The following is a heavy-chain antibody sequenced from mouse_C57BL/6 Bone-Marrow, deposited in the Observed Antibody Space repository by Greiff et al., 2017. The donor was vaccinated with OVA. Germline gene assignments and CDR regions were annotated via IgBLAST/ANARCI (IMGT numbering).Heavy chain of an antibody. CDR2: FHPYNDDT. CDR3: ARGRKYYCSSYPYYFDY. D-gene: IGHD1-1*01. J-gene: IGHJ2*01. Sequence: VKLMESGAELVKPGASVKMSCKASGYTFTTYPIEWMKQNHGKSLEWIGNFHPYNDDTKYNEKFKGKATLTVEKSSSTVYLALSRLTSDDSSVYYCARGRKYYCSSYPYYFDYWGQGTTLTVSS. V-gene: IGHV1-47*01. CDR1: GYTFTTYP.